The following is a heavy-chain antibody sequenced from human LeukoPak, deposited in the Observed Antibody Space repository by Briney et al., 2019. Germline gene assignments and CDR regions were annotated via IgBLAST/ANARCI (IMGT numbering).Heavy chain of an antibody. Sequence: ASVRVPCKASGDTFTNYGINWVRQAPGQRPEWMGWFSTYNGDTKYAQKLKGRLTLTADTLKTTAYMELRTLISDDTATYYCATGSRHSGSFPGDYYYYMDVWGKGTTVTVSS. J-gene: IGHJ6*03. CDR3: ATGSRHSGSFPGDYYYYMDV. D-gene: IGHD1-26*01. CDR1: GDTFTNYG. V-gene: IGHV1-18*01. CDR2: FSTYNGDT.